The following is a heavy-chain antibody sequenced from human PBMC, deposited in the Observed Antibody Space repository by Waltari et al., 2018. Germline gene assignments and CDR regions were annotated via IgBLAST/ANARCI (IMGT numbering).Heavy chain of an antibody. J-gene: IGHJ4*02. V-gene: IGHV4-39*01. Sequence: QLQLQESGPGPVKPSETLSLTCTVSGDSISSSSSSWGWIRQPPGKGLEWIGSIYYSGSTYYNPSLKSRVTISVDTSKNQFSLKLSSVTAADTAVYYCASTDRGAYYFDYWGQGTLVTVSS. CDR3: ASTDRGAYYFDY. CDR1: GDSISSSSSS. CDR2: IYYSGST. D-gene: IGHD3-16*01.